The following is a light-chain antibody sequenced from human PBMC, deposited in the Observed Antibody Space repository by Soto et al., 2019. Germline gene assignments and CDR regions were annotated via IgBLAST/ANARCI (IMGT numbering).Light chain of an antibody. CDR3: QQSYSTPPA. CDR2: VAS. J-gene: IGKJ4*01. V-gene: IGKV1-39*01. CDR1: PSISGS. Sequence: DLQLTQSPSSLSASVGDRVTITCRASPSISGSLNWYQQKPGRAPKLLIDVASSLQSGVPSRFSGSGSGTDCALTISGLHPEDSATYYGQQSYSTPPAFGGGTMVESK.